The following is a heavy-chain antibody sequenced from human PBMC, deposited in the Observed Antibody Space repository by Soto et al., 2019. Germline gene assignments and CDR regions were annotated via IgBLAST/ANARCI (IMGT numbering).Heavy chain of an antibody. CDR2: IYYSGST. J-gene: IGHJ2*01. V-gene: IGHV4-59*12. CDR1: GGSISSYY. D-gene: IGHD4-17*01. Sequence: SETLSLTCTVSGGSISSYYWSWIRQPPGKGLEWIGYIYYSGSTNYNPSLKSRVTISVDTSKNQFSLKLSSVTAADTAVYYCARSYGDYVFWYFDLWGRGTLVTVSS. CDR3: ARSYGDYVFWYFDL.